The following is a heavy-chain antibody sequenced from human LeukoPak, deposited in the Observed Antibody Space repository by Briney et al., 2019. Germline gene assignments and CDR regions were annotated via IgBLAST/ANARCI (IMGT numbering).Heavy chain of an antibody. CDR3: ARQWECTGGSCHPNYFDS. CDR2: FYPGDSAA. J-gene: IGHJ4*02. CDR1: GYTFRSFW. Sequence: GESLKISCMGSGYTFRSFWIAWVRQKPDKGLEWMGLFYPGDSAARYTPSYQGQVTMSADKSISTAYLQWSSLQASDTAIYFCARQWECTGGSCHPNYFDSWGQGTLVTVSS. D-gene: IGHD2-15*01. V-gene: IGHV5-51*01.